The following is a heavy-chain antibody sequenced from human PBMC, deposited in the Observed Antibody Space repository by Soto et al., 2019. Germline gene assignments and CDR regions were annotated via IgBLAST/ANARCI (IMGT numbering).Heavy chain of an antibody. CDR2: INAGNGNT. CDR1: GYTFTSYA. V-gene: IGHV1-3*01. CDR3: ARARRLAAAGSDFDY. J-gene: IGHJ4*02. Sequence: ASVKVSCKASGYTFTSYAMHWVRQAPGQRLEWMGWINAGNGNTKYSQKFQGRVTITADKSASTAYMELSSLRSEDTAVYYCARARRLAAAGSDFDYWGQGTLVTVSS. D-gene: IGHD6-13*01.